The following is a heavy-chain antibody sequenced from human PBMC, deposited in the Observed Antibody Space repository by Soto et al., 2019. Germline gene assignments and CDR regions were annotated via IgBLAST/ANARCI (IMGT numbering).Heavy chain of an antibody. V-gene: IGHV4-34*01. CDR1: GGSFSGYY. J-gene: IGHJ6*02. CDR3: ARGFFNSNSEGPYYHYYGMDV. CDR2: INHSGST. Sequence: SETLSLTCAVYGGSFSGYYWSWIRQPPGKGLEWIGEINHSGSTNYNPSLKSRVTISVDTSKNQFSLKLSSVTAADTAVYYCARGFFNSNSEGPYYHYYGMDVWGQGTTVTVSS. D-gene: IGHD4-4*01.